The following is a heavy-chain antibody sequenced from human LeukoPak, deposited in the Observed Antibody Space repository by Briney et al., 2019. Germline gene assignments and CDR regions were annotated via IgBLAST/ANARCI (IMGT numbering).Heavy chain of an antibody. J-gene: IGHJ1*01. V-gene: IGHV3-23*01. CDR1: GFTFSTYA. Sequence: GGSLRLSCAASGFTFSTYAMSWVRQAPGRGLEWVSSISGSGVTTYYVDSVKGRFTISRDNSKNTLNLQISSLRAEDTAVYYCARALNGYYPFHHWGQGALVSVSS. D-gene: IGHD3-22*01. CDR3: ARALNGYYPFHH. CDR2: ISGSGVTT.